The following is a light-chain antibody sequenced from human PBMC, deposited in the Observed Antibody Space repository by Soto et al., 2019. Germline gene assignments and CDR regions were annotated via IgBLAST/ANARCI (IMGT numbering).Light chain of an antibody. Sequence: QSVLTQPASVSGSPGQSITISCTGTSTDVGGSSYVSWYQHHPGKAPRLMIYDVSNRPSGVSDRFSGSKSGNTASLTISELQAEDEADYYCSSYTSSSTPYVFGTGTKVTVL. J-gene: IGLJ1*01. CDR3: SSYTSSSTPYV. CDR1: STDVGGSSY. CDR2: DVS. V-gene: IGLV2-14*03.